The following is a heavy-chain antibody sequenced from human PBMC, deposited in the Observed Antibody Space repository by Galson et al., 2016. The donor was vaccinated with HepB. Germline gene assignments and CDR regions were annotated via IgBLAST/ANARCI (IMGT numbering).Heavy chain of an antibody. D-gene: IGHD6-19*01. J-gene: IGHJ4*02. CDR3: TRGTGDVAGTFH. CDR1: GYLFADYD. V-gene: IGHV1-8*01. CDR2: MNPKLGTT. Sequence: SVKVSCKASGYLFADYDINWVRQAAGQGLEWMGWMNPKLGTTGYAQRFQGRVTLTRDTSIRTAYMELSGLRSEDTGIYYCTRGTGDVAGTFHWGQGTLVTVSS.